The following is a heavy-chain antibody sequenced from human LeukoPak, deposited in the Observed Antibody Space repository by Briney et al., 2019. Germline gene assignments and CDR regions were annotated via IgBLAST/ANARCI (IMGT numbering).Heavy chain of an antibody. J-gene: IGHJ6*03. CDR3: ARDGTGSSPGDYSYYMDV. D-gene: IGHD3/OR15-3a*01. CDR2: TNTDGSRT. V-gene: IGHV3-74*01. CDR1: GFTFSGYW. Sequence: GESLRLSCAASGFTFSGYWLHWVRQDPGKGLVWVAHTNTDGSRTTYADSVRGRFTISRDNAKNTLYLQMNGLRVDDTAIYYCARDGTGSSPGDYSYYMDVWGKGTTVTVSS.